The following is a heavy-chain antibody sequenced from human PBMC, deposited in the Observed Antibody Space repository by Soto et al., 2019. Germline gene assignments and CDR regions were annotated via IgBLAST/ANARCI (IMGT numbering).Heavy chain of an antibody. CDR2: IYWNDDK. V-gene: IGHV2-5*01. J-gene: IGHJ6*02. Sequence: SGPTLVNPTQTLTLTCTFSGFSLSTSGVGVGWIRQPPGKALEWLALIYWNDDKRYSPSLKSRLTITKDTSKNQVVLTMTNMDPVDTATYYCAHRGLYLRFLEWFPLSGWGQRTTVPVSS. CDR1: GFSLSTSGVG. CDR3: AHRGLYLRFLEWFPLSG. D-gene: IGHD3-3*01.